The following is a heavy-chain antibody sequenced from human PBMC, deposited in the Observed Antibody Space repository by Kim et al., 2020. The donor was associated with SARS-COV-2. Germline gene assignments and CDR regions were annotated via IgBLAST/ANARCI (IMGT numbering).Heavy chain of an antibody. CDR2: IYYSGST. CDR1: GGSISSYY. V-gene: IGHV4-59*13. CDR3: ARVRGSSSHYYYGMDV. D-gene: IGHD2-15*01. Sequence: SETLSLTCTVSGGSISSYYWSWIRQPPGKGLEWIGYIYYSGSTNYNPSLKSRVTISVDTSKNQFSLKLSSVTAADTAVYYCARVRGSSSHYYYGMDVWGQGTTVTVSS. J-gene: IGHJ6*02.